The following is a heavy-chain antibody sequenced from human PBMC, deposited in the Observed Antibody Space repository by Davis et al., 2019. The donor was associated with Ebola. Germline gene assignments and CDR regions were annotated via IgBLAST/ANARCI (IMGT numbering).Heavy chain of an antibody. CDR2: INHSGST. Sequence: PSETLSLTCAVYGGSFSGYYWSWIRQPPGKGLEWIGEINHSGSTNYNPSLKSRVTISVDTSKNQFSLKLSSVTAADTAVYYCARGPEQQLVRWGQGTLVTVSS. V-gene: IGHV4-34*01. D-gene: IGHD6-13*01. CDR3: ARGPEQQLVR. CDR1: GGSFSGYY. J-gene: IGHJ4*02.